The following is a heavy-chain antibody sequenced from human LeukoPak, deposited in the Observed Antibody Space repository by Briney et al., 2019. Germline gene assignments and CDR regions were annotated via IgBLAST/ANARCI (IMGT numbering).Heavy chain of an antibody. CDR3: AKAPFTYYDFWSGYHTFYIPYFDY. V-gene: IGHV3-23*01. CDR1: GFTFSSYA. CDR2: ISGSGGST. J-gene: IGHJ4*02. D-gene: IGHD3-3*01. Sequence: GGSLRLSCAASGFTFSSYAMSWVRQAPGKGLEWVSAISGSGGSTYYADSVKGRFTISRDNSKNTLYLQMNSLRAEDTAVYYCAKAPFTYYDFWSGYHTFYIPYFDYWGQGTLVTVSS.